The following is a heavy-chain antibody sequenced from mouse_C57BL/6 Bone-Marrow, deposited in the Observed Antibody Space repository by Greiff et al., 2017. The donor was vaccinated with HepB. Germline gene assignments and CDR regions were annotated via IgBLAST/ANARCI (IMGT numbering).Heavy chain of an antibody. D-gene: IGHD3-3*01. J-gene: IGHJ4*01. CDR2: INPNNGGT. CDR1: GYTFTDYY. Sequence: EVQLQQSGPELVKPGASVKISCKASGYTFTDYYMNWVKQSHGKSLEWIGDINPNNGGTSYNQKFKGKATLTVDKSSSTAYMELRSLTSEDSAVYYCARWVRGRNYAMDYWGQGTSVTVSS. CDR3: ARWVRGRNYAMDY. V-gene: IGHV1-26*01.